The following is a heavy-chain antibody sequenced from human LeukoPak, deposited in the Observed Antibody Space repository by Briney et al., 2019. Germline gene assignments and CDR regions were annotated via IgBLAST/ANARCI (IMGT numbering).Heavy chain of an antibody. Sequence: GGSLRLSCAASGFTFSSYSMNWVRQAPGKGLEWVANIKKDGSEKYYVDSVRGRFTISRDNAKNSLYLQMNSLRAEDTAVYYCAADGYSSPFDHCGQGTLVTVSS. J-gene: IGHJ4*02. CDR1: GFTFSSYS. D-gene: IGHD5-24*01. V-gene: IGHV3-7*01. CDR2: IKKDGSEK. CDR3: AADGYSSPFDH.